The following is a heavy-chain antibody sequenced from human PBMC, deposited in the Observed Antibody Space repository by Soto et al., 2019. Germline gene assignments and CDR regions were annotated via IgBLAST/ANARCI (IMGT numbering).Heavy chain of an antibody. Sequence: SQTLSLTCAISGDRVSSNSAAWNWIRQSPSRGLEWLGRTYYRSKWYNDYAVSVKSRITINPDTSKNQFSLQLNSVTPEDTAVYYCARDLTMITFGGVITDHYYFDYWGQGTLVTVSS. J-gene: IGHJ4*02. CDR1: GDRVSSNSAA. D-gene: IGHD3-16*02. V-gene: IGHV6-1*01. CDR2: TYYRSKWYN. CDR3: ARDLTMITFGGVITDHYYFDY.